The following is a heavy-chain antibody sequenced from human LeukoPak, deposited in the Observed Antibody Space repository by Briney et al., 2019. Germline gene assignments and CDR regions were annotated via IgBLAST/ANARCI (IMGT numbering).Heavy chain of an antibody. V-gene: IGHV3-74*01. CDR1: GVTFSSYW. CDR3: ARDLELVYYDSSGYDY. D-gene: IGHD3-22*01. Sequence: GGSLRLSCAASGVTFSSYWMHWGRHVPGKGRVWVSRINSDESNTRYADSVKGRFTNSRDNAKNTLYLQMNSLRTEHTAVYYCARDLELVYYDSSGYDYWGQGTLVIVSS. J-gene: IGHJ4*02. CDR2: INSDESNT.